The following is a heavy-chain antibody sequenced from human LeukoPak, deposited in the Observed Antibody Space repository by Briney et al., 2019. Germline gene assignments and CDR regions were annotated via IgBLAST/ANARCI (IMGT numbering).Heavy chain of an antibody. CDR2: INHSGST. CDR1: GGSFSGYY. Sequence: PSETLSLTCAVYGGSFSGYYWSWIRQPPRKGLEWIGEINHSGSTNYNPSLKSRVTISVDTSKSQFSLKLSSVTAAETAVYYCARDPEVAPKTKYYGFWSGYRSFDYWGQGTLVTVSS. D-gene: IGHD3-3*01. V-gene: IGHV4-34*01. J-gene: IGHJ4*02. CDR3: ARDPEVAPKTKYYGFWSGYRSFDY.